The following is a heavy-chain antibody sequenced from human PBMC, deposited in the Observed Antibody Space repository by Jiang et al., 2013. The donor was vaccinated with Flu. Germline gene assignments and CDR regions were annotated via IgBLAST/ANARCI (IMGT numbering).Heavy chain of an antibody. J-gene: IGHJ2*01. D-gene: IGHD6-13*01. Sequence: GAEVKKPGESLRISCKGSGYSFTNYWIGWVRQMPGKGLEWMGIIYPGDSNTRYSPSFQGQVTMSADKSISTAYLQWSSLKASDTAMFYCARLRSSSPYYYFDLWGRGTLVTVSS. V-gene: IGHV5-51*01. CDR3: ARLRSSSPYYYFDL. CDR1: GYSFTNYW. CDR2: IYPGDSNT.